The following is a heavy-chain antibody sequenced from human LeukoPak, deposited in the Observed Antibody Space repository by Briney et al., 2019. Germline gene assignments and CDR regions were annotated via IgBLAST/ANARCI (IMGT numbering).Heavy chain of an antibody. V-gene: IGHV3-64*01. J-gene: IGHJ4*02. CDR2: ISGSGGSM. Sequence: GGSLRLSCAASGFTFNNYPMHWVRQAPGKGLESVSAISGSGGSMYYANSVRGRFTISRDNSNNTLYLHMGSLRAEDTAVYYCARGSPPDYWGQGTLVTVSS. CDR1: GFTFNNYP. CDR3: ARGSPPDY.